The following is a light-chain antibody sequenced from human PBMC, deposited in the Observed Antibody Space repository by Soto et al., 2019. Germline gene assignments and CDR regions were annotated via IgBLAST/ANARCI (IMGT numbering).Light chain of an antibody. CDR1: QSVSISY. V-gene: IGKV3-20*01. CDR2: GAS. CDR3: QQYGSSLFT. Sequence: EIVLTQSPGTLSLSPGERATLSCRASQSVSISYLAWYQQKPGQAPRLLIYGASSRATGIPDRFSGSGSGTDFTLTISRLEPEDFAVYYCQQYGSSLFTFGGGTKVEIK. J-gene: IGKJ4*01.